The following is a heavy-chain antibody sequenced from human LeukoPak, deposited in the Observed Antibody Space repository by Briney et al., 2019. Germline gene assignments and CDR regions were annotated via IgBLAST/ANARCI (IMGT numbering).Heavy chain of an antibody. CDR1: GGSISSTSHY. D-gene: IGHD6-13*01. Sequence: PSETLSLTCTVSGGSISSTSHYWGWIRQPPGKGLEWIGSMFYSGSTYYHPSLTSRVTISLDTSKNQFFLKLSSVTAADTAVYYCAMGSSWPDYWGQGTLVTVSS. CDR2: MFYSGST. CDR3: AMGSSWPDY. V-gene: IGHV4-39*07. J-gene: IGHJ4*02.